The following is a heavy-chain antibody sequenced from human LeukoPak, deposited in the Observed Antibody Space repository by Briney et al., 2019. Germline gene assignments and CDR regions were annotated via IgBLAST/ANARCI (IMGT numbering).Heavy chain of an antibody. D-gene: IGHD6-25*01. V-gene: IGHV3-23*01. CDR3: ARSGGPHYYMDV. CDR1: GFTFSSYA. J-gene: IGHJ6*03. CDR2: ISGSGSTI. Sequence: QSGGSLRLSCAASGFTFSSYAMSWVRQAPGKGLEWVSAISGSGSTIYYADSVKGRFTISRDNAKNSLYLQMNSLRAEDTAVYYCARSGGPHYYMDVWGKGTTVTVSS.